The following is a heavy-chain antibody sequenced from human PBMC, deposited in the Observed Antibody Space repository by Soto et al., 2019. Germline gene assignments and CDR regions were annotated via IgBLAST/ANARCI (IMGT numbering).Heavy chain of an antibody. CDR3: TPGKPIYYVEAHLDY. V-gene: IGHV3-15*01. CDR2: IKSKTDGGTT. Sequence: EVQLLESGGGLVKPGGSLRLSCAASGFTFTNAWITWVRQAPGKGLEWVGRIKSKTDGGTTDYAAPVKGRFTISRDDSKNTLFLQMNSLKTEDTAVYYCTPGKPIYYVEAHLDYWGQGTLVTVSS. D-gene: IGHD3-10*01. CDR1: GFTFTNAW. J-gene: IGHJ4*02.